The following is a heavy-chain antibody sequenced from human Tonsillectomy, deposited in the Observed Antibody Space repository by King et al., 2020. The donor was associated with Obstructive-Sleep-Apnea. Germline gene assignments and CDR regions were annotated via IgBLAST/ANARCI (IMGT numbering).Heavy chain of an antibody. Sequence: VQLVESGGGVVQPGRSLRLSCAASGFTFSSYAMHWVRQAPGKGLEWVAVISYDGSNKYYADSVKGRFTISRDNSKNTLYLQMNSLRAEDTAVYYCARSGYSYGYYFGYWGPGTLVTVSS. CDR3: ARSGYSYGYYFGY. CDR1: GFTFSSYA. V-gene: IGHV3-30*04. CDR2: ISYDGSNK. D-gene: IGHD5-18*01. J-gene: IGHJ4*02.